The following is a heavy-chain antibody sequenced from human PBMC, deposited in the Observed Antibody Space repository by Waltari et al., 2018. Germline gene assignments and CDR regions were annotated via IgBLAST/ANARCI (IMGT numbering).Heavy chain of an antibody. J-gene: IGHJ6*02. CDR1: GFTFSRYW. CDR2: INSDGSST. Sequence: EEQLGESGGGLVQPGDSLRLSCAASGFTFSRYWMDWVRPAPGKGLVWVSRINSDGSSTTYADSVKGRFTISRDNAKNTLYVQMNRLRAEDTAVYYCARVATKTYSSPVPGRPYYYGMDVWGQGTTVTVSS. D-gene: IGHD3-22*01. CDR3: ARVATKTYSSPVPGRPYYYGMDV. V-gene: IGHV3-74*01.